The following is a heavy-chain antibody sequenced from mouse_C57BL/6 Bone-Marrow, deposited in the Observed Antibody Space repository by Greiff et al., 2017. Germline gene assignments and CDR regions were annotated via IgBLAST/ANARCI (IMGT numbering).Heavy chain of an antibody. Sequence: VTLKESGPGILQPSPTLSLTCSFSGFSLSTFGMGVGWIRQPSGKGLEWLAYLWWDDAKYYNPALKSRLTLSNDTSKNQVFIKIANVDIADTATDDCARIAPNSGDAMDYWGQGTSVTVSA. V-gene: IGHV8-8*01. CDR2: LWWDDAK. CDR3: ARIAPNSGDAMDY. J-gene: IGHJ4*01. CDR1: GFSLSTFGMG. D-gene: IGHD5-2*01.